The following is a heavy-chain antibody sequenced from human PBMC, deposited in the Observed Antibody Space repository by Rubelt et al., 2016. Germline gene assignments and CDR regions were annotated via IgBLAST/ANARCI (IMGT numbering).Heavy chain of an antibody. J-gene: IGHJ6*02. V-gene: IGHV4-34*01. CDR2: INHSGST. CDR3: ARGSGYCSSTSCYARYYYYYGMDV. D-gene: IGHD2-2*01. Sequence: GLEWIGEINHSGSTNYNPSLKSRVTISVDTSKNQFSLKLSSVTAADTAVYYCARGSGYCSSTSCYARYYYYYGMDVWGQGTTVTVSS.